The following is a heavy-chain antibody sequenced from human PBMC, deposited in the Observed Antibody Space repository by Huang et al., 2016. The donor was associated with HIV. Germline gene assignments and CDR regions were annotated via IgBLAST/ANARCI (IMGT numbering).Heavy chain of an antibody. CDR3: ARAVVRGLIIRFDP. D-gene: IGHD3-10*01. J-gene: IGHJ5*02. CDR2: VNPKSGAQ. CDR1: GYIFTDYY. Sequence: QVQLVQSGAEVKKPGASVKVSCRTSGYIFTDYYIHWVRQAPGKGLEWRGWVNPKSGAQNQAQRGQGRLHMTTDTSTSAVYMELANLRSDDTAVYYCARAVVRGLIIRFDPWGQGTLVTVSS. V-gene: IGHV1-2*02.